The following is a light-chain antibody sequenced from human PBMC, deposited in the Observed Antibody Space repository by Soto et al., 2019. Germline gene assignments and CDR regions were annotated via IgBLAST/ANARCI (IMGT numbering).Light chain of an antibody. Sequence: IVLTHSPGTLSFSPGEIAPLSCRASQSVSGHLAWYQQKPGQAPRLLIYSVSSRATGVPARFGGSGSGTEFTLTISGLQSEDFAVYYCQQYGDWPPDTFGQGTKVDIK. J-gene: IGKJ2*01. V-gene: IGKV3-15*01. CDR2: SVS. CDR3: QQYGDWPPDT. CDR1: QSVSGH.